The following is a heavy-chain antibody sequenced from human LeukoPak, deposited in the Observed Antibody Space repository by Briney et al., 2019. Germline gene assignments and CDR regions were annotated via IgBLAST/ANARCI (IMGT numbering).Heavy chain of an antibody. J-gene: IGHJ4*02. CDR2: ISGDGGTT. D-gene: IGHD6-19*01. V-gene: IGHV3-43*02. CDR1: GTTFEDYA. Sequence: PGGSLRLSCAASGTTFEDYAMHWVRQATGEGLECVSFISGDGGTTYYADSVKGRFTISRDNSKTSLYLQMNSLRTEDNALYYCAKDQGASGWGAFDYWGQGTLVTVSS. CDR3: AKDQGASGWGAFDY.